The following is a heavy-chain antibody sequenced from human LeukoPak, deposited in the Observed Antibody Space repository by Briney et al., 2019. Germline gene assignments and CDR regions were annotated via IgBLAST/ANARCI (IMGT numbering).Heavy chain of an antibody. J-gene: IGHJ4*02. CDR2: ISWNSGSI. V-gene: IGHV3-9*01. CDR1: GFTFDDYA. D-gene: IGHD5-18*01. CDR3: AKDRYSYGRYYFDY. Sequence: GGSLRLSCAASGFTFDDYAMHWVRQAPGKGLEWVSGISWNSGSIGYADSVKGRFTISRDNAKNSLYLQMNSLRAEDTALYYCAKDRYSYGRYYFDYCGQGTLVTVSS.